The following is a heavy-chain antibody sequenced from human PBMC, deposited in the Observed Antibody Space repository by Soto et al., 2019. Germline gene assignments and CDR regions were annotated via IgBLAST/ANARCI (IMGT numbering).Heavy chain of an antibody. D-gene: IGHD2-21*01. CDR1: GFSFSSNW. Sequence: EVQLVESGGGFVQPGGSLRLSCAASGFSFSSNWMHWVRRVPGRGLVWVSRINTDGSLTDYVDSVKGRFTMSSDNARNALYLQMNSLRVEDTAVYYCARDGEGFWGQGTLVTVSS. CDR2: INTDGSLT. CDR3: ARDGEGF. V-gene: IGHV3-74*01. J-gene: IGHJ4*02.